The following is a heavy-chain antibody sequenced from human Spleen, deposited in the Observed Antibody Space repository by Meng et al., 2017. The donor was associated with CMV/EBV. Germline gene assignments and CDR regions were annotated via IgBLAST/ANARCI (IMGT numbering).Heavy chain of an antibody. J-gene: IGHJ4*02. D-gene: IGHD5-12*01. CDR3: ARDFEGAYSGYDHLDY. Sequence: GGSLRLSCAASGFSVSSYWMSWVRQAPGKGLEWVANIKQDGSEKNYVDSVKGRFSISRDNAKKSLYLQMNSLTAEDTAVYYCARDFEGAYSGYDHLDYWGQGALVTVSS. CDR2: IKQDGSEK. V-gene: IGHV3-7*01. CDR1: GFSVSSYW.